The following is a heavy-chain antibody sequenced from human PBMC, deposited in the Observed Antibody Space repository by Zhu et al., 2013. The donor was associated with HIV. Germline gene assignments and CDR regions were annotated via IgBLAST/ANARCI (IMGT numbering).Heavy chain of an antibody. CDR3: ARATSFSSSGWYAEYGY. Sequence: EVQLVESGGGLVQPGGSLRLSCAASGFTFSSYWMSWVRQAPGKGLEWVANIKQDGSEKYYVDSVKGRFTISRDNAKNSLYLQMNSLRAEDTAVLYCARATSFSSSGWYAEYGYWGQGTLVTVSS. D-gene: IGHD6-19*01. V-gene: IGHV3-7*04. J-gene: IGHJ4*02. CDR1: GFTFSSYW. CDR2: IKQDGSEK.